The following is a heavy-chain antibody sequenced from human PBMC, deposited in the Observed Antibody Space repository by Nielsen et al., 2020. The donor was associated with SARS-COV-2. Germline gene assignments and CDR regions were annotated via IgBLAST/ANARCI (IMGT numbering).Heavy chain of an antibody. CDR3: ARDFGDYGDYFDWTYYYYYGMDV. V-gene: IGHV1-2*05. CDR2: INPNSGGT. J-gene: IGHJ6*02. CDR1: GYTFTGYY. D-gene: IGHD4-17*01. Sequence: ASVKVSCKASGYTFTGYYMHWVRQAPGQGLEWMGRINPNSGGTNYAQKFQGRVTMTRDTSISTAYMELSRLRSDDTVVYYCARDFGDYGDYFDWTYYYYYGMDVWGQGTTVTVSS.